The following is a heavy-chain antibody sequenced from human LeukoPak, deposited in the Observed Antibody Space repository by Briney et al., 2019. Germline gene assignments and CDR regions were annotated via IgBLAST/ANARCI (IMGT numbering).Heavy chain of an antibody. D-gene: IGHD1-7*01. CDR2: IYYDGST. V-gene: IGHV4-59*12. Sequence: PSETLSLTCTVSGGSMNSYYWNWIRQPPGKGLEWIGLIYYDGSTNYNPSLKSRVTISVDRSKNQFSLKLSSVTAADTAVYYCARDLRTNWNFDYYYMDVWGKGTTVTVSS. CDR3: ARDLRTNWNFDYYYMDV. CDR1: GGSMNSYY. J-gene: IGHJ6*03.